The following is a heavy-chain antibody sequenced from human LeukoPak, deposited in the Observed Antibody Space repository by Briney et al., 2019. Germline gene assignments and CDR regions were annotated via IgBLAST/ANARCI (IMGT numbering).Heavy chain of an antibody. CDR3: AKDIAAADHYYYYYGMDV. D-gene: IGHD6-13*01. CDR1: GFTFSSYG. J-gene: IGHJ6*02. V-gene: IGHV3-30*02. Sequence: GGSLRLSCAASGFTFSSYGMHWVRQAPGKGLEWVAFIRYDGSNKYYADSVKGRFTISRDNAKNSLYLQMNSLRAEDTALYYCAKDIAAADHYYYYYGMDVWGQGTTVTVSS. CDR2: IRYDGSNK.